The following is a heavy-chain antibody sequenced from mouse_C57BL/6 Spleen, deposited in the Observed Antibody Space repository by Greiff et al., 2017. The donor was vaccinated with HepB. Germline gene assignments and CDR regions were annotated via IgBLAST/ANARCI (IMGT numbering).Heavy chain of an antibody. V-gene: IGHV5-4*01. Sequence: EVQLVESGGGLVKPGGSLKLSCAASGFTFSSYAMSWVRQTPEKRLEWVATISDGGSYTYYPDNVKGRFTISRDNAKNNLYLQMSHLKSEDTAMYYCAREVAYSNYGYYFDYWGQGTTLTVSS. D-gene: IGHD2-5*01. CDR3: AREVAYSNYGYYFDY. CDR1: GFTFSSYA. J-gene: IGHJ2*01. CDR2: ISDGGSYT.